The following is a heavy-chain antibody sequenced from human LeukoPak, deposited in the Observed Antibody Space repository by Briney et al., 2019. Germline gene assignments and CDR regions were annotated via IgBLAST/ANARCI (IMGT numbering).Heavy chain of an antibody. CDR1: GGSISSYY. Sequence: PSETLSLTCTVSGGSISSYYWTWIRQPPGKGLEWIGYISYGGSTNYNPSLASRVTISRDTSKNQFSLKLGSVTAADTALYYCARYYTCSDYYFDYWGQGTLVTVSS. CDR3: ARYYTCSDYYFDY. D-gene: IGHD3-3*01. CDR2: ISYGGST. J-gene: IGHJ4*02. V-gene: IGHV4-59*01.